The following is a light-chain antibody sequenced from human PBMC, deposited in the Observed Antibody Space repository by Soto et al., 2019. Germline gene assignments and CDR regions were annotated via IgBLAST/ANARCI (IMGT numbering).Light chain of an antibody. J-gene: IGKJ2*01. CDR3: QQYNNWPPVYT. V-gene: IGKV3-15*01. CDR1: QSVSYN. Sequence: EIVMTQSPATLSVSPGERATLSCRASQSVSYNLAWYQQKPGQAPRLLIYGASTRATGIPARFSGSGSGTEFTLTISSLQSEDFAVYYCQQYNNWPPVYTFGQGTKLEIK. CDR2: GAS.